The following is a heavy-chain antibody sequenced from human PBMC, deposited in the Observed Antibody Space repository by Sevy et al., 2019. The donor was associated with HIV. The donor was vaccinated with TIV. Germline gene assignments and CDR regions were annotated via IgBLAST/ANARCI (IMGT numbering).Heavy chain of an antibody. J-gene: IGHJ3*02. V-gene: IGHV3-23*01. D-gene: IGHD1-26*01. CDR1: GFTFSSYA. CDR2: ISGSGGST. Sequence: GGSLRLSCAASGFTFSSYAMSWVRQAPGKGLEWVSAISGSGGSTHYADSVKGRFTISRDNSKNTLYLQMNSLRAEDTTVYYCAKEPTVYSGSSIWGQGTMVTVSS. CDR3: AKEPTVYSGSSI.